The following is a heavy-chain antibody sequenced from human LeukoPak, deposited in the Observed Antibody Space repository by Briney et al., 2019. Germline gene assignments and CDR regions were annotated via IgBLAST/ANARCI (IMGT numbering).Heavy chain of an antibody. CDR3: ARLLDYGDYGYWYFDL. D-gene: IGHD4-17*01. CDR2: IWYDGSNK. CDR1: GFTFSSYG. Sequence: GRSLRLSCAASGFTFSSYGMHWVRQAPGKGLEWVAVIWYDGSNKYYADSVKGRFTISRDNSKNTLYLQMNSLRAEDTAVYYCARLLDYGDYGYWYFDLWGRGTLVTVSS. J-gene: IGHJ2*01. V-gene: IGHV3-33*01.